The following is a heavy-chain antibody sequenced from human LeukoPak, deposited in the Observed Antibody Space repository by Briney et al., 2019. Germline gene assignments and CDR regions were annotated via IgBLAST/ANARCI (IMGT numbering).Heavy chain of an antibody. CDR1: GFTFSSYA. Sequence: GGSLRLSCAASGFTFSSYAMHWVRQAPGKGLEWVAVISYDGSNKYYADSVKGRFTISRDNSKSTLYLQMNSLRAEDTAVYYCAKGGSTAMPIYYYGMDVWGQGTTVTVSS. V-gene: IGHV3-30-3*01. J-gene: IGHJ6*02. CDR3: AKGGSTAMPIYYYGMDV. CDR2: ISYDGSNK. D-gene: IGHD5-18*01.